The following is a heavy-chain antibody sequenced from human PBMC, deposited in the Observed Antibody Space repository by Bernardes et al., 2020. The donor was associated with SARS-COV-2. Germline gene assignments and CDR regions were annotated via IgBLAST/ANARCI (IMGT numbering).Heavy chain of an antibody. Sequence: SETLSLTCAVYGGSSIGYYWTRIRQPPGKGLEWIGEINHRGSTNYNPSLKSRVTISVDTSKNQFSLKLNSVTAADTAVYYCARGDGGYYSSWYKRGWFDPWGQGTLVTVSS. CDR2: INHRGST. J-gene: IGHJ5*02. CDR3: ARGDGGYYSSWYKRGWFDP. V-gene: IGHV4-34*01. CDR1: GGSSIGYY. D-gene: IGHD6-13*01.